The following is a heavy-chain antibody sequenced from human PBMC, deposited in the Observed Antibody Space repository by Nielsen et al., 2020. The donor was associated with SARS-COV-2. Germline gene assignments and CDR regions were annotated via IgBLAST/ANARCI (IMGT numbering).Heavy chain of an antibody. CDR1: GFTFDDYA. J-gene: IGHJ4*02. CDR3: AKVDYGAY. V-gene: IGHV3-9*01. D-gene: IGHD4-17*01. CDR2: ISWNSGSI. Sequence: GGSLRLSCAASGFTFDDYAMHWVRQAPGKGLEWVPGISWNSGSIGYADSVKGRFTISRDNAKNSLYLQMNSLRAEDTALYYCAKVDYGAYWGQGTLVTVSS.